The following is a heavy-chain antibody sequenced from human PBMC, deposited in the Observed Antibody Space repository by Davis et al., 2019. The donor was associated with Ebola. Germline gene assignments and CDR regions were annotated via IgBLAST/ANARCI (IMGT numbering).Heavy chain of an antibody. V-gene: IGHV1-3*01. CDR1: GYTFTSYA. J-gene: IGHJ4*02. CDR2: INAGYGNT. D-gene: IGHD6-6*01. CDR3: ARGEWNSSSSWPDFDY. Sequence: ASVHVSCKASGYTFTSYALHWVRQAPGQRLEWMGWINAGYGNTKYSQKFQGRVTITRDTSASTAYMELSSLRSEDTAVYYCARGEWNSSSSWPDFDYWGQGTLVTVSS.